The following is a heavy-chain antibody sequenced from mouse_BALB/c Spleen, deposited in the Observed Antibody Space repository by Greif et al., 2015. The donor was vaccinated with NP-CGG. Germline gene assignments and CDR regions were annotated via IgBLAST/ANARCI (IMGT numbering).Heavy chain of an antibody. CDR2: ISDGGSYT. CDR1: GFTFSDYY. CDR3: AREGDCSRSWFVS. V-gene: IGHV5-4*02. Sequence: EVKLEESGGGLVKPGGSLKLSCAASGFTFSDYYMYWVRQTTEKRLEWVATISDGGSYTYYPDSVKGRFTISRDNAKNHLYLQISSLKSEDSSMYYCAREGDCSRSWFVSWGQGTLVTVSA. D-gene: IGHD1-1*01. J-gene: IGHJ3*01.